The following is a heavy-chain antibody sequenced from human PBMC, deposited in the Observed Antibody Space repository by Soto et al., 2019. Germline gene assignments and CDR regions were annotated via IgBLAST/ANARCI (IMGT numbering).Heavy chain of an antibody. J-gene: IGHJ4*02. CDR2: IYHSGST. V-gene: IGHV4-30-2*01. Sequence: SETLSLTCAVSGGSISSGGYSWSWIRQPPGKGLEWIGYIYHSGSTYCNPSLKSRVTISVDRSKNQFSLKLSSVTAADTAVYYCARADGAVLRYWGQGTLVTVSS. CDR3: ARADGAVLRY. CDR1: GGSISSGGYS. D-gene: IGHD1-26*01.